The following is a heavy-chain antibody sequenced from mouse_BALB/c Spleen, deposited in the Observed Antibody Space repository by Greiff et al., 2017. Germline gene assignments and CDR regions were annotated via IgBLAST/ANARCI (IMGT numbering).Heavy chain of an antibody. CDR1: GDSITSGY. CDR3: ARFGDGVTTIYYYAMDY. J-gene: IGHJ2*01. V-gene: IGHV3-8*02. CDR2: ISYSGST. Sequence: EVQLQESGPSLVKPSQTLSLTCSVTGDSITSGYWNWIRKFPGNKLEYMGYISYSGSTYYNPSLKSRISITRDTSKNQYYLQLNSVTTEDTATYYCARFGDGVTTIYYYAMDYWGQGTTLTVSS. D-gene: IGHD1-1*02.